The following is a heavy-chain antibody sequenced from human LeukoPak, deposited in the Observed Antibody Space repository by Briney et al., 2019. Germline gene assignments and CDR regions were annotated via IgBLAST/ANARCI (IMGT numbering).Heavy chain of an antibody. CDR2: ISYDGSNK. V-gene: IGHV3-30*03. CDR1: GFTFSSYG. D-gene: IGHD5-18*01. CDR3: ARGGVGLTAMVGPFDY. J-gene: IGHJ4*02. Sequence: GGSLRLSCAASGFTFSSYGMHWVRQAPGKGLEWVAVISYDGSNKYYADSVKGRFTISRDNSKNTLYLQMGSLRPEDMAVYYCARGGVGLTAMVGPFDYWGQGTLVTVSS.